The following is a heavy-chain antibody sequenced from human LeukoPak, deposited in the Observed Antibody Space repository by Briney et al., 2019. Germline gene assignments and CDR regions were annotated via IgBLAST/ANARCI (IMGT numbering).Heavy chain of an antibody. Sequence: PSETLSLTCAVYGGSFSGYYWSWIRQPPGKGLEWIGEINHSGSTNYNPSLKSRVTISVDTSKNQFSLKLSSVTAADTAVYYCARGLGFYYGSESYPFDYWGQGTLVTVSS. V-gene: IGHV4-34*01. CDR2: INHSGST. CDR1: GGSFSGYY. J-gene: IGHJ4*02. D-gene: IGHD3-10*01. CDR3: ARGLGFYYGSESYPFDY.